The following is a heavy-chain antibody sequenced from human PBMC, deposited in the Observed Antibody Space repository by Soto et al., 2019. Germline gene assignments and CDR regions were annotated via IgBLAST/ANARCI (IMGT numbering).Heavy chain of an antibody. CDR2: MNPNSGNT. CDR1: GYTFTSYD. J-gene: IGHJ4*02. V-gene: IGHV1-8*01. CDR3: ARERNYFDS. Sequence: XVKVSCKASGYTFTSYDINWVRQATGQGLEWMGWMNPNSGNTVYAQRFQGRVTMTRNTSISTAYMEMSSLRSEDTAVYYCARERNYFDSWGQGTLVTVSS.